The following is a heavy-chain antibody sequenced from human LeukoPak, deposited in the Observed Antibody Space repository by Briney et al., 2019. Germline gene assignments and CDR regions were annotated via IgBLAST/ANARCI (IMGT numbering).Heavy chain of an antibody. D-gene: IGHD2/OR15-2a*01. Sequence: GESLKISCEASGYSFSNYWIAWVRQMPGKGLEWVGILYPGGSETKYSPSFQGHVTISADKSINTAYLQWNSLKASDSAMYYCARRREYRNYGYYYYYLDLWGKGTTDTVSS. V-gene: IGHV5-51*01. CDR3: ARRREYRNYGYYYYYLDL. CDR2: LYPGGSET. J-gene: IGHJ6*03. CDR1: GYSFSNYW.